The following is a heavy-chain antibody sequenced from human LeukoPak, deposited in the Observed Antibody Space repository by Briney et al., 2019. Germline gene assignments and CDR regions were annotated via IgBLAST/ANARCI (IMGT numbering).Heavy chain of an antibody. CDR1: GFTFRSYA. CDR3: IAGGWSTDAFEM. D-gene: IGHD6-19*01. V-gene: IGHV3-23*01. CDR2: HSTNGGST. J-gene: IGHJ3*02. Sequence: GGSLRLSCAASGFTFRSYAMSWVRQAPGKGLEWVSGHSTNGGSTYYRDSVKGRFTISRDNSKNMLFLQINSLRGEDTAVYYCIAGGWSTDAFEMWGQGTTVTVSS.